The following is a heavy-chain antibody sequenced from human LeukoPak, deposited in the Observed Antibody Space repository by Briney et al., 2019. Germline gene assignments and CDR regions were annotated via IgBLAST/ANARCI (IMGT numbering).Heavy chain of an antibody. CDR1: GYTLTELS. CDR3: ATFPGDHGTTVDY. J-gene: IGHJ4*02. CDR2: FDPEDGET. Sequence: ASVKVSCKVSGYTLTELSMHWVRQAPGKGLEWMGGFDPEDGETIYAQKFQGRVTITADESTSTAYMELSSLRSEDTAVYYCATFPGDHGTTVDYWGQGTLVTVSS. D-gene: IGHD1-1*01. V-gene: IGHV1-24*01.